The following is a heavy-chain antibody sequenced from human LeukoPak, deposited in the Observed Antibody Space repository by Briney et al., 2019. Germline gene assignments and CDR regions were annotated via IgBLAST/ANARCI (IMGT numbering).Heavy chain of an antibody. Sequence: KIPCKASGDPFTVYYMPWSRQAPGQGLEWMGWINPSSGGTNYAQKFQGRVTMTRDTSISTAYMELSRLRSDDTAVYYCARDRVEFGPDAFDIWGQGTMVTVSS. CDR2: INPSSGGT. V-gene: IGHV1-2*02. CDR1: GDPFTVYY. J-gene: IGHJ3*02. D-gene: IGHD3-16*01. CDR3: ARDRVEFGPDAFDI.